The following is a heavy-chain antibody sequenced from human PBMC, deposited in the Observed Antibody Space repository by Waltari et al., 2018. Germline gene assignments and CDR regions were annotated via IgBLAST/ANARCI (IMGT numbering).Heavy chain of an antibody. J-gene: IGHJ4*02. Sequence: QVQLVESGGGVVQPGRSLRLSCAASGFIFTTYAIHWARQAPGRGLEWVAGISKDGSNEDYADSVKGRFTISRDNSRNTLSLQMNSLETEGAAVYFCAREVGVAAGTGFDFGGQGTLVTVSA. D-gene: IGHD6-19*01. CDR3: AREVGVAAGTGFDF. V-gene: IGHV3-30*04. CDR2: ISKDGSNE. CDR1: GFIFTTYA.